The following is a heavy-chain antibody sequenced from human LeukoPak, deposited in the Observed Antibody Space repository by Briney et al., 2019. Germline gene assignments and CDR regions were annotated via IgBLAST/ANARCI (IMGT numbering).Heavy chain of an antibody. CDR2: IKQDGSEK. V-gene: IGHV3-7*01. Sequence: SGGSLRLSCVASGFTFSSHGMSWVRQAPGKGLEWVANIKQDGSEKYYVDSVKGRFTISRDNSQNTLYLQMNSLRPEDTAVYYCAKGGASVTRYVDYWGQGTLVTVSS. D-gene: IGHD4-17*01. CDR1: GFTFSSHG. J-gene: IGHJ4*02. CDR3: AKGGASVTRYVDY.